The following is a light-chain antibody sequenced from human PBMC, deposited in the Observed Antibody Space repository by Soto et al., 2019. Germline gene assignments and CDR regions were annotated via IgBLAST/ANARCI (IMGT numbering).Light chain of an antibody. CDR2: DVS. Sequence: QSALTQPASVSGSPGQSITISCTGTSSDIGGYNYVSWYQQHPGKAPQLMIYDVSNRPSGLSNRFSGSKSGNTASLTISGLQAEDAADYYCSSYTTISPVVFGGGTKVTVL. V-gene: IGLV2-14*03. J-gene: IGLJ2*01. CDR1: SSDIGGYNY. CDR3: SSYTTISPVV.